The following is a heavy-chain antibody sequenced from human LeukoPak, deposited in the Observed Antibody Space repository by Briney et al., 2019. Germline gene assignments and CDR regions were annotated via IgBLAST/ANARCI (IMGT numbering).Heavy chain of an antibody. D-gene: IGHD3-10*01. CDR3: AREGRSSGNYWSGY. V-gene: IGHV4-31*11. CDR1: GGSISSGGYS. CDR2: IYYSGTT. Sequence: SETLSLTCAVSGGSISSGGYSWSWIRQPPGKGLEWIGYIYYSGTTYYNPSLKSRLTISVDTSKNQFSLKLGSVTAADTAVYYCAREGRSSGNYWSGYWGQGTLVTVSS. J-gene: IGHJ4*02.